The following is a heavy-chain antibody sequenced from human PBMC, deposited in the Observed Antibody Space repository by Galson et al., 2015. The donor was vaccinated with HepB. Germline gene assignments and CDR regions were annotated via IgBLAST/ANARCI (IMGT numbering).Heavy chain of an antibody. Sequence: SLRLSCAASGFTFSSYSMNWVRQAPGKGLEWVSSITSSSSNIYYADSLKGRFTISRDDAKNSLYLQIDSLRVEDTAVYYCARGGFGWNFDYWGQGTLVTVSS. CDR2: ITSSSSNI. D-gene: IGHD5-12*01. CDR3: ARGGFGWNFDY. CDR1: GFTFSSYS. V-gene: IGHV3-21*01. J-gene: IGHJ4*02.